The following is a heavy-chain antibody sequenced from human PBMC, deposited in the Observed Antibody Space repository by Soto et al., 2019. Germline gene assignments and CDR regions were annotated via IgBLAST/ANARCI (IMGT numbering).Heavy chain of an antibody. CDR1: GFSFNNYW. Sequence: PGGSLRLSCAASGFSFNNYWMSWARQAPGKGLEWVASIKQDETEKYYVDSVKGRFTISRDNAKNSLYLQMNSLRAADTAVHYCARSNWRSRPLDYWDQGTLVTVSS. CDR3: ARSNWRSRPLDY. D-gene: IGHD6-6*01. V-gene: IGHV3-7*01. J-gene: IGHJ4*02. CDR2: IKQDETEK.